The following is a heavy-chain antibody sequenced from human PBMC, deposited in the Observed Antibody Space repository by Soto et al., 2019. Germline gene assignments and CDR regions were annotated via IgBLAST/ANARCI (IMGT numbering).Heavy chain of an antibody. CDR1: GGSFSGYY. CDR2: INHSGST. Sequence: KASETLSLTCAVYGGSFSGYYWSWIRQPPGKGLEWIGEINHSGSTNYNPSLKSRVTISVDTSKNQFSLKLSSVTAADTAVYYCARARLYYDFWSGYCGWFDPWGQGTLVT. J-gene: IGHJ5*02. D-gene: IGHD3-3*01. CDR3: ARARLYYDFWSGYCGWFDP. V-gene: IGHV4-34*01.